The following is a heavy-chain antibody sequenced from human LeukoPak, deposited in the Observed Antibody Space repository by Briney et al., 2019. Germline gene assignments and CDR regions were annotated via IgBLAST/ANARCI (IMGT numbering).Heavy chain of an antibody. Sequence: SETLSLTCTVSGGSISSYYWSWLRQPPGKGLEWIGYIYYSGSTNYNPSLKSRVTISVDTSKNQFSLKLGSVTAADTAVYYCASIVGATSGAFDPWGQGTLVTVSS. CDR1: GGSISSYY. CDR2: IYYSGST. V-gene: IGHV4-59*08. CDR3: ASIVGATSGAFDP. D-gene: IGHD1-26*01. J-gene: IGHJ5*02.